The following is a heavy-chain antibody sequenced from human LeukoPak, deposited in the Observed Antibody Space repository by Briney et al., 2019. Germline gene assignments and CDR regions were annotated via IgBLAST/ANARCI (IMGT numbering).Heavy chain of an antibody. Sequence: GGSLRLSCAASGFTFSGYAMTWVRQAPGKGLEWVSAISGSGGSTYYVDSVKGRFTISRDNSKNTLYLQMNSLRAEDTAVYYCAKGPTTVTTTYFDYWGQGTLVTVSS. CDR1: GFTFSGYA. D-gene: IGHD4-17*01. CDR2: ISGSGGST. V-gene: IGHV3-23*01. CDR3: AKGPTTVTTTYFDY. J-gene: IGHJ4*02.